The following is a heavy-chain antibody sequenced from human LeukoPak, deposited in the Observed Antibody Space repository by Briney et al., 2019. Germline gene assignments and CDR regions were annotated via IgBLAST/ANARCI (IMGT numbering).Heavy chain of an antibody. Sequence: PGGSLRLSCAASGFTFSTYTMNWVRQAPGKGLEWVSSITSSSRYIYYADSVKGRFTISRDNAKNSLYLQMNSLRAEDTAVYYCARYWGYCSGGSCYWPYFDYWGQGTLVTVSS. CDR1: GFTFSTYT. CDR3: ARYWGYCSGGSCYWPYFDY. D-gene: IGHD2-15*01. CDR2: ITSSSRYI. V-gene: IGHV3-21*01. J-gene: IGHJ4*02.